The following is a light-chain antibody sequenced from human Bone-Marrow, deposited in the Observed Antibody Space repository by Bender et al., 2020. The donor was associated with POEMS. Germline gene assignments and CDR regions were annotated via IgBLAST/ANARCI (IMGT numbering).Light chain of an antibody. V-gene: IGLV2-11*01. CDR3: CSFAGSYRV. CDR1: RSDVGGYNY. Sequence: QSVLTQPRSVSGSPGESVTISCTGTRSDVGGYNYVSWYQQRPGKAPKLMIYDVHRRPSGVPDRFSGSKSGNTASLTISGLQAEDEADYYCCSFAGSYRVFGTGTEVTVL. CDR2: DVH. J-gene: IGLJ1*01.